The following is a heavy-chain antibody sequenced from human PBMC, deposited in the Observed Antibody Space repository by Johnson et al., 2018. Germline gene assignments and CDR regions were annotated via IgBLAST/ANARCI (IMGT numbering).Heavy chain of an antibody. CDR1: GGSINSYY. V-gene: IGHV4-59*12. J-gene: IGHJ1*01. D-gene: IGHD6-19*01. Sequence: QVQLQESGPGLVKPSETLSLTCTVSGGSINSYYWSWIRQPPGKGLEWIGFIYYSGSTHYNPSLRGRVTISVDTSKNQFSLKLTSVTAADPAVYYWARAVAGAAEYFQHWGQGTLVTVSS. CDR2: IYYSGST. CDR3: ARAVAGAAEYFQH.